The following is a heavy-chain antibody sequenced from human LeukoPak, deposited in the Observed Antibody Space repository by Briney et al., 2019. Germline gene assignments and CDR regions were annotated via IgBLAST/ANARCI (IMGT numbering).Heavy chain of an antibody. CDR1: GYSISSGYY. D-gene: IGHD5-18*01. CDR2: IYHSGST. CDR3: AGDLGYSYGRIFDY. J-gene: IGHJ4*02. Sequence: ASETLSLTCAVSGYSISSGYYWGWIRQPPGKGLEWIGSIYHSGSTYYNPSLKSRVTISVDTSKNQFSLKLSSVTAADTAVYYCAGDLGYSYGRIFDYWGQGTLVTVSS. V-gene: IGHV4-38-2*02.